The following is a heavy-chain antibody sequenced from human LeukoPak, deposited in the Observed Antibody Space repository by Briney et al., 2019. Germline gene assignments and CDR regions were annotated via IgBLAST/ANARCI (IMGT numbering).Heavy chain of an antibody. V-gene: IGHV1-2*04. CDR3: ARDRCSGGSCFDFDY. D-gene: IGHD2-15*01. J-gene: IGHJ4*02. CDR2: INPNSGGT. Sequence: ASVKVSCKASGYTFIGYYMHWVRQAPGQGLEWMGWINPNSGGTNYAQKFQGWVTMTRDTSISTAYMELSRLRSDDTAVYYCARDRCSGGSCFDFDYWGQGTLVTVSS. CDR1: GYTFIGYY.